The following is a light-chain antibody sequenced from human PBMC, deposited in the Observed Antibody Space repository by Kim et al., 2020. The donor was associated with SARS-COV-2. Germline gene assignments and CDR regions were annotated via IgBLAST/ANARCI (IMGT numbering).Light chain of an antibody. Sequence: GGAVTLTCALSSGSVSSTYYPSWYQQTPGQAPRTLIYNTNTRSSGVHDRFSGSILANKAALTITGAQADDESDYCCVLYMGNGISVFGGGTQLTVL. CDR1: SGSVSSTYY. J-gene: IGLJ3*02. CDR2: NTN. V-gene: IGLV8-61*01. CDR3: VLYMGNGISV.